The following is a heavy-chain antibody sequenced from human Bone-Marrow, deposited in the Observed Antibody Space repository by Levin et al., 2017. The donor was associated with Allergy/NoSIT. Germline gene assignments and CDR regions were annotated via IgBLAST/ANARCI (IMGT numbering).Heavy chain of an antibody. Sequence: GGSLRLSCAASGFTFSSYWMHWVRQAPGKGLVWVSRINSDGSSTSYADSVKGRFTISRDNAKNTLYLQMNSLRAEDTAVYYCARVEIGSSSGGNYGMDGWGQGTTVTVSS. CDR2: INSDGSST. CDR3: ARVEIGSSSGGNYGMDG. CDR1: GFTFSSYW. J-gene: IGHJ6*02. V-gene: IGHV3-74*01. D-gene: IGHD6-6*01.